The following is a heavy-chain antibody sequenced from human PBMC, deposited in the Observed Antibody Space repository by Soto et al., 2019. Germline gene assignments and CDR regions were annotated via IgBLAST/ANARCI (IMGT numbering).Heavy chain of an antibody. Sequence: EVQLLESGGGLVQPGGSLRLYCAASGFTFSNYAMSWVRQAPGKGLEWVSAISGSGGSTYYADSVKGRFSISRDNSKNKLYLRMNSLRAEDTAVFYCAKDRAIRPGTDFDYWGQGTLVTVSS. CDR1: GFTFSNYA. CDR2: ISGSGGST. V-gene: IGHV3-23*01. CDR3: AKDRAIRPGTDFDY. D-gene: IGHD1-7*01. J-gene: IGHJ4*02.